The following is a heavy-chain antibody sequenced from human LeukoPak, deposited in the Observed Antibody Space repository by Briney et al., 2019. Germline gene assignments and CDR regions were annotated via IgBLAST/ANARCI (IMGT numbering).Heavy chain of an antibody. Sequence: GGSLRLSCAASGFTFSTYAMSWVRKAQGKGLEWVPAISGSGGSTYYADSVKGRFTISRDNSKNTLYLQMNSLRAEDTAVYYCAKDSLIAVPYYFDYWGQGTLVTVSS. D-gene: IGHD6-19*01. CDR3: AKDSLIAVPYYFDY. CDR2: ISGSGGST. V-gene: IGHV3-23*01. CDR1: GFTFSTYA. J-gene: IGHJ4*02.